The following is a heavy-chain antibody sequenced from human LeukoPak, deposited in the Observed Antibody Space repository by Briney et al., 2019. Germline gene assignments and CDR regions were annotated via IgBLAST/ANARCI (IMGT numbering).Heavy chain of an antibody. CDR2: ISSSSSYI. CDR1: GFTFNDYG. J-gene: IGHJ4*02. D-gene: IGHD3-3*01. CDR3: ARGPPISGNFWRGKNHPPDY. Sequence: GGSLRLSCAASGFTFNDYGMSWVRQTPGKGLEWVSSISSSSSYIYYVDSVKGRFTISRDNAKNSLYLQMNSLRAEDTAVYYCARGPPISGNFWRGKNHPPDYWGEGTLVTVSS. V-gene: IGHV3-21*01.